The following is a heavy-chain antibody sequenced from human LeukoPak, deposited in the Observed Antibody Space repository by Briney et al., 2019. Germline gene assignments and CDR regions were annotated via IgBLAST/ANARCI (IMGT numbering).Heavy chain of an antibody. Sequence: SETLSLTCTVSGGSIGRSSYYWGWIRQPPGRGLEWIGCIYTSGSTNYNPSLKSRVTISVDTSKNQFSLKLSSVTVADTAVYFCARDEGSLGSSWFDPWGQGTLVTVSS. D-gene: IGHD3-10*01. CDR2: IYTSGST. V-gene: IGHV4-61*05. CDR1: GGSIGRSSYY. J-gene: IGHJ5*02. CDR3: ARDEGSLGSSWFDP.